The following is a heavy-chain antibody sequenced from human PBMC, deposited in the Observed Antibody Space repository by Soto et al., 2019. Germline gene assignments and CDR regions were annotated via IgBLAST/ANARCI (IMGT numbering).Heavy chain of an antibody. CDR2: IFHSGNT. V-gene: IGHV4-59*01. CDR3: ARAHAPTLPFDN. Sequence: QVQLQESGPGLVKPSETLSLTCSVSGGSIRNVYWSWIRQPPGKGLEWIGFIFHSGNTKYNPSLKRRVTISVDTSRNQFSLSLKSVTAADTAVYFCARAHAPTLPFDNWGQGTLVTVSS. J-gene: IGHJ4*02. D-gene: IGHD2-15*01. CDR1: GGSIRNVY.